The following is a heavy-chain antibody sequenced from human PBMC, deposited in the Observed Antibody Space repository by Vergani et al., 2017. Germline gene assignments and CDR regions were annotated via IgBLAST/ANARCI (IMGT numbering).Heavy chain of an antibody. CDR1: GFTFSSYG. D-gene: IGHD3-3*01. Sequence: QVQLVESGGGVVQPGRSLRLSCAASGFTFSSYGMHWVRQAPGKGLEWVAVISYYGSNKYYADSVKGRFTISRDNSKNTLYLQMNSLRAEDTAVYYCAKDRSSYYDCWSGYTFDYWGQGTLVTVSS. J-gene: IGHJ4*02. CDR3: AKDRSSYYDCWSGYTFDY. V-gene: IGHV3-30*18. CDR2: ISYYGSNK.